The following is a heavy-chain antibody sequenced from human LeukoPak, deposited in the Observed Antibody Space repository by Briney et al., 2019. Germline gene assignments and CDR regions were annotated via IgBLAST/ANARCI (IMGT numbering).Heavy chain of an antibody. CDR3: ARSLTMVRAYDY. V-gene: IGHV3-30*04. CDR1: GFTFSSYA. J-gene: IGHJ4*02. D-gene: IGHD3-10*01. CDR2: ISYDGSNK. Sequence: GGSLRLSCAASGFTFSSYAMHWVRQAPGKGLEWVAVISYDGSNKYYADSVKGRFTISKDNSKNTVYLQMNSLRTEDTAVYYCARSLTMVRAYDYWGQGTLVTVSS.